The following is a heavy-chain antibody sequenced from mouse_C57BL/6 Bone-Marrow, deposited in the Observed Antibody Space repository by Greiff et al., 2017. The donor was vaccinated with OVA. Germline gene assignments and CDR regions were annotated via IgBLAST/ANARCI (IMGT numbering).Heavy chain of an antibody. J-gene: IGHJ4*01. V-gene: IGHV1-15*01. D-gene: IGHD2-3*01. Sequence: VQLQQSGAELVRPGASVTLSCKASGYTFTDYEMHWVKQTPVHGLEWIGAIDPETGGTAYNHKFKGKAILTADKSSSTVAMELCSMSSEDSAIYYCTRSLIYDGYYVCLYYAMDDWGQGTAVTVSS. CDR2: IDPETGGT. CDR3: TRSLIYDGYYVCLYYAMDD. CDR1: GYTFTDYE.